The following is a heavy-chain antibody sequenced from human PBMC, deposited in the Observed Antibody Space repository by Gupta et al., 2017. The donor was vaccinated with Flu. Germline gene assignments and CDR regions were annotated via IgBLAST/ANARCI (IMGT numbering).Heavy chain of an antibody. Sequence: QVQLQQWGAGLLKPSETLSLTCAVYGGSFSGYYWSWIRQPPGKGLEWIGEINHSGSTNYNPSLKSRVTISVDTSKNQFSLKLSSVTAADTAVYYCARGKPHSPAVAGIYHFDYWGQGTLVTVSS. CDR2: INHSGST. CDR1: GGSFSGYY. CDR3: ARGKPHSPAVAGIYHFDY. D-gene: IGHD6-19*01. V-gene: IGHV4-34*01. J-gene: IGHJ4*02.